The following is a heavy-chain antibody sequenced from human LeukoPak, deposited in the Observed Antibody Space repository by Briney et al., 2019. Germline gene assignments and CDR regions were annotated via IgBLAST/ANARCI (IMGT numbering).Heavy chain of an antibody. CDR3: ARDPFPPYCGGDCYPENYFDY. D-gene: IGHD2-21*02. J-gene: IGHJ4*02. V-gene: IGHV1-3*01. Sequence: GASVKVSCKASGYTFTSYAMHWVRQAPGQRLEWMGWINAGNGNTKYSQKFQGRVTITRDTSASTAYMELSSLRSEDTAVYYRARDPFPPYCGGDCYPENYFDYWGQGTLVTVSS. CDR2: INAGNGNT. CDR1: GYTFTSYA.